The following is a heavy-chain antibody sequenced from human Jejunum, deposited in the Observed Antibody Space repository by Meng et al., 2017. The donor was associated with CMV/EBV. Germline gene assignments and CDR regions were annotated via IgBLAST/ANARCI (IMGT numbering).Heavy chain of an antibody. Sequence: CTVTGCSINSNSYYWGWIRQTPGRELEWIATIYSSGTTYYNPSLKSRVTISIDTSKNQFSLRLTSVTAADTAFYYCAREGQSMVTVDYWGQGTLVTVSS. CDR2: IYSSGTT. CDR3: AREGQSMVTVDY. J-gene: IGHJ4*02. CDR1: GCSINSNSYY. D-gene: IGHD5-18*01. V-gene: IGHV4-39*07.